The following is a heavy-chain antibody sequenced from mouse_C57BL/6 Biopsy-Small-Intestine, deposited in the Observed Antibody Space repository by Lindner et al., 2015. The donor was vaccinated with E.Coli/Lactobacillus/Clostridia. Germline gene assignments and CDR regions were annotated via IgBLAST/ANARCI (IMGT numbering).Heavy chain of an antibody. J-gene: IGHJ4*01. CDR1: GYSFTSYF. Sequence: VQLQESGPELVKPGASVKISCKASGYSFTSYFMIWVKQSHGKSLEWIGRISPYTGDTFYNQKFKDKATLTVDKSSTTALMDLRSLTSEDSAVYYCTRELPYYYSMDYWGQGTSVTVSP. CDR3: TRELPYYYSMDY. V-gene: IGHV1-20*01. D-gene: IGHD2-1*01. CDR2: ISPYTGDT.